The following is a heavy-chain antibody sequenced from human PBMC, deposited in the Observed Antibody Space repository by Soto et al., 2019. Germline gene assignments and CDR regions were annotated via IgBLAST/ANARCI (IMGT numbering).Heavy chain of an antibody. CDR2: INGDGSET. V-gene: IGHV3-74*01. CDR3: ARDRVKGIQLWAYYYYGMDV. Sequence: AGSLRLSCAASGFTFSTHWMHWVRQAPGKGLVWVSRINGDGSETTYADSVKGRLTISRDNSKNTLYLQMNSLRAEDTAVYYCARDRVKGIQLWAYYYYGMDVWGQGTTVTVSS. D-gene: IGHD5-18*01. CDR1: GFTFSTHW. J-gene: IGHJ6*02.